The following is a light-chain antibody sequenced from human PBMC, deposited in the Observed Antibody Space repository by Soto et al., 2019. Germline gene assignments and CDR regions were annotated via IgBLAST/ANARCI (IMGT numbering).Light chain of an antibody. CDR3: SSYTSTSTLVV. J-gene: IGLJ1*01. V-gene: IGLV2-14*01. CDR1: SSDDDGYNY. Sequence: VLTQPAXVSGSPGQSITISCTGTSSDDDGYNYVSWYQQHPGKAPKLMIYDVSNRPSGVSNRFSGSNSGNTASLTICGLQAEDGADYYCSSYTSTSTLVVVGARTNVT. CDR2: DVS.